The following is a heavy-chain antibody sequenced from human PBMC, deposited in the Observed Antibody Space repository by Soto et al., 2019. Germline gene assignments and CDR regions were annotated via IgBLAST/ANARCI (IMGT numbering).Heavy chain of an antibody. CDR3: ATQEVGGSYVYTFTP. V-gene: IGHV4-39*01. Sequence: QLQLQESGPGLVKPSETLSLTCTVSGGSISSSNYYWGWIRQPPGKGLEWIGSIYYSGSTYYNPSLQSRLPISVDTSKNQFSLKLSSVTAADTAVYYCATQEVGGSYVYTFTPWGQGTLVTVSS. D-gene: IGHD1-26*01. J-gene: IGHJ5*02. CDR2: IYYSGST. CDR1: GGSISSSNYY.